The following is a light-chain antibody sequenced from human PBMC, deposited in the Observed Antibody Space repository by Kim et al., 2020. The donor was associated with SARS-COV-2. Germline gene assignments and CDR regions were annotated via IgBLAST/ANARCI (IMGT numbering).Light chain of an antibody. CDR3: LLSYSGARV. CDR1: TGAVTSGHY. V-gene: IGLV7-46*01. J-gene: IGLJ2*01. Sequence: QAVVTQEPSLTVSPGGTVTLTCGSSTGAVTSGHYPYWFQQKPGQAPRTLIYDTTIKHSWTPDRFSGSLLGDKAALTLSGAQPEDEAEYYCLLSYSGARVFGGGTQLTVL. CDR2: DTT.